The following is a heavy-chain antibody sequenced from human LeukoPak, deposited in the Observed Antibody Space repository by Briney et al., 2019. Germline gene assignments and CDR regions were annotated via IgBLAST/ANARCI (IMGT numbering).Heavy chain of an antibody. D-gene: IGHD3-9*01. V-gene: IGHV5-51*01. CDR3: ARVDQYYDILTGYSTSHYFDY. Sequence: SGESLKISGKGSGYSFTSYWIGWVRQMPGKGLEWMGIIYPGDSDTRYSPSFQGQVTISADKSISTAYLQWSSLKASDTAMYYCARVDQYYDILTGYSTSHYFDYWGQGTLVTVSS. J-gene: IGHJ4*02. CDR2: IYPGDSDT. CDR1: GYSFTSYW.